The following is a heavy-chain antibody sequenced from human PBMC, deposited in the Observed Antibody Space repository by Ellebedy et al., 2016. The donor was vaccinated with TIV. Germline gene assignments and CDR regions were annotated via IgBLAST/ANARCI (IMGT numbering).Heavy chain of an antibody. D-gene: IGHD5-18*01. CDR3: ATQAPYNYGPGPIDY. CDR1: GGSIDSSHY. CDR2: ISHSGIT. Sequence: SETLSLXXAVSGGSIDSSHYWGWIRQAPGKGLEWIGSISHSGITHYNPSLKSRVTISVDMSKKQFSLNLRSVTAADTAVYYCATQAPYNYGPGPIDYWGQGTLVTVSS. J-gene: IGHJ4*02. V-gene: IGHV4-39*01.